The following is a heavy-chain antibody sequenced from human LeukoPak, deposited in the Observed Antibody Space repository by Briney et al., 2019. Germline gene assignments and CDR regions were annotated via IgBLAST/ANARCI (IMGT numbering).Heavy chain of an antibody. CDR3: ARGGASSRYFDF. J-gene: IGHJ4*02. CDR2: ISYSGSP. V-gene: IGHV4-59*01. Sequence: SETLSLTCSVSGGSISSDYWSWIRQPPGKGLQWIAFISYSGSPDYNPSLKSRVTISIDTSKNHFSLKLTSVTSADTAVYYCARGGASSRYFDFWGQGTLVTVSS. D-gene: IGHD6-13*01. CDR1: GGSISSDY.